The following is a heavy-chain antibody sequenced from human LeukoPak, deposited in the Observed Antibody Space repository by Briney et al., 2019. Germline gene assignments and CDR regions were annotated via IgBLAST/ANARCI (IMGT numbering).Heavy chain of an antibody. CDR1: GFTFINYA. CDR2: ISGSGDST. J-gene: IGHJ4*02. Sequence: PGGSLRLSCAASGFTFINYAMTWVHQAPGKGLEWVSAISGSGDSTFNADSVKGRFTISRDNSKNTLYLQMNSLRAEDTALYYCATSTVAKYDYWGQGTLVAVSS. V-gene: IGHV3-23*01. D-gene: IGHD4-11*01. CDR3: ATSTVAKYDY.